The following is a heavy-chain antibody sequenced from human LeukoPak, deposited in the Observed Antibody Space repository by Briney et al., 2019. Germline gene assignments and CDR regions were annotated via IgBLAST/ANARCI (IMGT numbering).Heavy chain of an antibody. CDR2: IDPGDSDT. CDR1: GYSFSSCW. J-gene: IGHJ3*02. D-gene: IGHD1-26*01. CDR3: ARRYSGSYSAFDI. V-gene: IGHV5-51*01. Sequence: GESLKISCKGSGYSFSSCWIGWVRQMPGKGLEWMGIIDPGDSDTRYSPSFQGQVTISADKSISTAYLQWSSLKASDTAMYYCARRYSGSYSAFDIWGQGTMVTVSS.